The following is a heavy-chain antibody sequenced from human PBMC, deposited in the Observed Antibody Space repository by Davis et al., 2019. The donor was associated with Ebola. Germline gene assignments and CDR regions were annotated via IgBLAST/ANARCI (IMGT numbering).Heavy chain of an antibody. CDR3: ARIIVVVPAARSAFDI. CDR1: GGSFSGYY. CDR2: INHSGST. J-gene: IGHJ3*02. V-gene: IGHV4-34*01. Sequence: MPSETLSLTCAVYGGSFSGYYWSWIRQPPGKGLEWIGEINHSGSTNYNPSLKSRVTISIDTSKNQFSLKLSSVTAADTAVYYCARIIVVVPAARSAFDIWGQGTMVTVSS. D-gene: IGHD2-2*01.